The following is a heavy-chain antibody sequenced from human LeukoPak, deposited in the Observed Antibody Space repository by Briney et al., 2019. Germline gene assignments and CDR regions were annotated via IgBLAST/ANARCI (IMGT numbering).Heavy chain of an antibody. V-gene: IGHV3-30*18. J-gene: IGHJ5*01. CDR1: GFTFRSYA. Sequence: PGGSLRLSCVASGFTFRSYAMHWVRQAPGKGLEWVALISDDGSKKYTADSVKGRFAISRDNSKNTLHLQMSRLRVEDTAVYYCAKDEGYGDFVGWLDSWGQGTLVTVSS. CDR2: ISDDGSKK. D-gene: IGHD4-17*01. CDR3: AKDEGYGDFVGWLDS.